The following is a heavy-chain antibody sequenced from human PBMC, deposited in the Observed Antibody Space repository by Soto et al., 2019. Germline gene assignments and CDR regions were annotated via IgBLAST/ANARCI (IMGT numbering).Heavy chain of an antibody. CDR2: ISAYNGNT. V-gene: IGHV1-18*04. CDR1: GYTFTSYG. J-gene: IGHJ5*02. Sequence: ASVKVSCKVSGYTFTSYGISWVRQAPGQGLEWMGWISAYNGNTNYAQKLQGRVTMTTDTSTSTAYMELRRLRSDDTAVYYCAREAIAVAGIPTFIGNWFDPWGQGTLSTAPQ. D-gene: IGHD6-19*01. CDR3: AREAIAVAGIPTFIGNWFDP.